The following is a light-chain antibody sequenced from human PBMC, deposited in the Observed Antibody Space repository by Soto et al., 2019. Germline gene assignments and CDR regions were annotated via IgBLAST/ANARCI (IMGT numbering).Light chain of an antibody. CDR1: QSVSSY. V-gene: IGKV3-11*01. J-gene: IGKJ1*01. CDR2: DAS. Sequence: SWASQSVSSYLVWYQQRPGQAPRLLISDASNRATGIPARFSGSGSGTDFTLTISSLEPEDFAVYYCQQRGNWPPTFGQGTKVDIK. CDR3: QQRGNWPPT.